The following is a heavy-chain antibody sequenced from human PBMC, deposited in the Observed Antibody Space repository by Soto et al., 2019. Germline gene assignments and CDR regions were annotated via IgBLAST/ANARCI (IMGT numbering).Heavy chain of an antibody. Sequence: ASVKVSCKASGYTFTSYAVHWVRQAPGQRLEWMGWINAGNGNTRYSQKFQGRVTISRDTSASTAYMELSSLTSEDTAVYYYAIYVLLPYWGQGTLVTVSS. CDR3: AIYVLLPY. CDR1: GYTFTSYA. D-gene: IGHD3-22*01. V-gene: IGHV1-3*01. J-gene: IGHJ4*02. CDR2: INAGNGNT.